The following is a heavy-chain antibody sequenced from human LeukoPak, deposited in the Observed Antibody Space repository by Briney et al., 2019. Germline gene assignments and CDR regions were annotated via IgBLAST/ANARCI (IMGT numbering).Heavy chain of an antibody. D-gene: IGHD1-26*01. CDR1: GYTFTSYD. CDR2: MNPNSGNT. CDR3: ARGGEYSGSYYDWFDP. V-gene: IGHV1-8*03. J-gene: IGHJ5*02. Sequence: GASVKVSCKASGYTFTSYDINWVRQATGQGLEWMGWMNPNSGNTGYAQKFQGRATITRNTSISTAYMELSSLRSEDTAVYYCARGGEYSGSYYDWFDPWGQGTLVTVSS.